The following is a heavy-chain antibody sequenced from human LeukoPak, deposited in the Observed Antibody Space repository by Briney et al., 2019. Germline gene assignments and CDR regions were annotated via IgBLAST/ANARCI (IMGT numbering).Heavy chain of an antibody. CDR1: GYTFTIYA. D-gene: IGHD3-9*01. CDR3: ARGEELRYFDWLFEESYFDY. Sequence: ASVNVSCKASGYTFTIYAMHWVRQAPGQRLEWMGWINAGNGNTKYSQKFQGRVTITRDTSASTAYMELSSLRSEDTAVYYCARGEELRYFDWLFEESYFDYWGQGTLVTVSS. V-gene: IGHV1-3*01. CDR2: INAGNGNT. J-gene: IGHJ4*02.